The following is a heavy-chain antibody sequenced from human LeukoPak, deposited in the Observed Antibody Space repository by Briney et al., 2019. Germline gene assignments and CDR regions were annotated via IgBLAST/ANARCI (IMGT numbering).Heavy chain of an antibody. V-gene: IGHV1-18*01. D-gene: IGHD3-9*01. CDR2: ISAYNGNT. Sequence: GASVKVSCKASGYTFTSYGISWVRQAPGQGLEWMGWISAYNGNTNYAQKLQGRVTMTTDTSTSTAYMELRSLRSDDTAVYYCARTYYDILTGYHEYFQHWGQGTLVTVSS. CDR1: GYTFTSYG. J-gene: IGHJ1*01. CDR3: ARTYYDILTGYHEYFQH.